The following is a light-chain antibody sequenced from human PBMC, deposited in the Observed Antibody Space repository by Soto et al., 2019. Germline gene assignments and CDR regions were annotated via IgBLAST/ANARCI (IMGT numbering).Light chain of an antibody. CDR2: AAS. J-gene: IGKJ3*01. Sequence: EIVLTQSPGTLSLSPGERATLSCRASQSVSVNSLAWYQQKGGQAPRLLIYAASTRATGVPDRFSGTGSGTDCALIIRRLETDDSAVYYCQQYGGSTFTFGPGPKVDIK. V-gene: IGKV3-20*01. CDR1: QSVSVNS. CDR3: QQYGGSTFT.